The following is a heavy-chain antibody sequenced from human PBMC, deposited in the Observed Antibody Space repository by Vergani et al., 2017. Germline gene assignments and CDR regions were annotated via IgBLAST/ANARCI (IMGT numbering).Heavy chain of an antibody. CDR2: ISGSGVSA. Sequence: EVQLLESGGGLVQPGGSLRLTCAASEFTFSNYAMNWVRHAPGKGLEWVSGISGSGVSAYYTDSAKGRFTISRDNSKNMLFLQMNNLRTEDTAIYYCARDYSPVGVDDAFDIWGQGTVVTVSS. D-gene: IGHD6-13*01. CDR1: EFTFSNYA. J-gene: IGHJ3*02. V-gene: IGHV3-23*01. CDR3: ARDYSPVGVDDAFDI.